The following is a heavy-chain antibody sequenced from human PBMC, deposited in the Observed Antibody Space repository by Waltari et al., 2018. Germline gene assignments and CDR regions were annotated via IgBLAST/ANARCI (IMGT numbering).Heavy chain of an antibody. Sequence: QITLKESGPTLVKPTQTLTLTCTFSGFSLSTSGVGVGWIRQPPGKALEWLALIYWNDDKRYSPSLKSRLTITKDTSKNQVVITMTNMDPVDTATYYCAHLISPEVSIFGVVHFDYWGQGTLVTVSS. J-gene: IGHJ4*02. CDR1: GFSLSTSGVG. V-gene: IGHV2-5*01. D-gene: IGHD3-3*01. CDR2: IYWNDDK. CDR3: AHLISPEVSIFGVVHFDY.